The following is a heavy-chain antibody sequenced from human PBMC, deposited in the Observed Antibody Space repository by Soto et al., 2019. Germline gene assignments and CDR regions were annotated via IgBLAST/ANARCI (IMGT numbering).Heavy chain of an antibody. CDR1: GGSISSSSYY. V-gene: IGHV4-39*07. Sequence: PSETLSLTCTVSGGSISSSSYYWGWFHQPPGKGLEWIGEIYHSGSTNYNPSLKSRVTISVDKSKNQFSLKLSSVTAADTAVYYCASENLEWFANWFDPWGQGTLVTVSS. D-gene: IGHD3-3*01. CDR2: IYHSGST. J-gene: IGHJ5*02. CDR3: ASENLEWFANWFDP.